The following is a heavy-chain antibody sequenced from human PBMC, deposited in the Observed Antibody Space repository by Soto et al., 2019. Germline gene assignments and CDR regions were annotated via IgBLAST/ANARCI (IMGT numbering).Heavy chain of an antibody. V-gene: IGHV1-46*01. CDR2: INPSGGST. D-gene: IGHD6-13*01. J-gene: IGHJ4*02. CDR3: ASLAAAAGHDY. Sequence: ASGKVSCKASGYTFTSYYMHWVRQAPGQGLEWMGIINPSGGSTSYAQKFQGRVTMTRDTSTSTVYMELSSLRSEDTAVYYCASLAAAAGHDYWGQGTLVTVSS. CDR1: GYTFTSYY.